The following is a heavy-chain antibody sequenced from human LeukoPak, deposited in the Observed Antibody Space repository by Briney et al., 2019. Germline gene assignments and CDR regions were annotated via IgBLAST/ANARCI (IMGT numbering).Heavy chain of an antibody. D-gene: IGHD6-19*01. CDR2: IYWDDDK. J-gene: IGHJ4*02. CDR3: AHRNSSGWSDSFVY. V-gene: IGHV2-5*02. CDR1: GFSLSTSGVG. Sequence: SGPTLVKPTQTLTLTCTFSGFSLSTSGVGVGWIRQPPGKALEWLALIYWDDDKRYSPSLKSRLTITKDTSKNQVVLTMTNMDPVDTATYYCAHRNSSGWSDSFVYWGQGTLVTVSS.